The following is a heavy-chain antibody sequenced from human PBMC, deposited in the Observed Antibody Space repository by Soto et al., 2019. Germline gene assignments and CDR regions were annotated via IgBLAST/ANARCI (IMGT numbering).Heavy chain of an antibody. V-gene: IGHV1-69*08. Sequence: QVQLVQSGAEVKKPGSSVKVSCKASGGTFSSYTISWVRQAPGQGLEWMGRIIPILGIANYAQKFQGRVTISADKSTSPAYMELSSLRSEDTAVYYCARDRYGYYDSSGYGDYWGQGTLVTVSS. CDR3: ARDRYGYYDSSGYGDY. D-gene: IGHD3-22*01. J-gene: IGHJ4*02. CDR1: GGTFSSYT. CDR2: IIPILGIA.